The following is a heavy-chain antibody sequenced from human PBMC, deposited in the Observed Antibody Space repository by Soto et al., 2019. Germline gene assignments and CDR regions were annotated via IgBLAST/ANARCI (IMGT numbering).Heavy chain of an antibody. CDR1: GYTFTGYY. D-gene: IGHD2-2*01. Sequence: QVQLVQSGAEVKKPGASVKVSCKASGYTFTGYYMHWVRQAPGQGLEWMGWINPNSGGTNYAQKFQGWVTMTRDTSIRTADMELGRLRSEDTAVYYGAVGGPRYCSSTSCLGGYYYYGMDVWGQGTTVTVSS. CDR2: INPNSGGT. J-gene: IGHJ6*02. CDR3: AVGGPRYCSSTSCLGGYYYYGMDV. V-gene: IGHV1-2*04.